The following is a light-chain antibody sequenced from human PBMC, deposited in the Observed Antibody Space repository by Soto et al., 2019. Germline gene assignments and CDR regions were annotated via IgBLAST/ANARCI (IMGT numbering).Light chain of an antibody. CDR3: SSYTSISTYV. CDR2: DVT. CDR1: SSDAGGYNF. J-gene: IGLJ1*01. V-gene: IGLV2-14*01. Sequence: QSALTQPASVSGSPGQSITISCTGTSSDAGGYNFVSWYQQHPDKAPKLMIYDVTNRPSGVSNRFSGSKSGNTASLTISGLQAEDEADYYCSSYTSISTYVFGPGTKVTVL.